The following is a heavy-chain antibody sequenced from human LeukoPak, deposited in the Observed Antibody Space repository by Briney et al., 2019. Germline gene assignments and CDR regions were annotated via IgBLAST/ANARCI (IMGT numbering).Heavy chain of an antibody. J-gene: IGHJ4*02. CDR1: GGTFSSYA. CDR2: IIPIFGTA. D-gene: IGHD3-3*01. V-gene: IGHV1-69*13. Sequence: SVKVSCKASGGTFSSYAISWVRQAPGQGLEWMGGIIPIFGTANYAQKFQGRVTITADESTSTAYMELRSLRSDDTAVYYCARVATYYDFWSGYYVQGDFDYWGQGTLVTVSS. CDR3: ARVATYYDFWSGYYVQGDFDY.